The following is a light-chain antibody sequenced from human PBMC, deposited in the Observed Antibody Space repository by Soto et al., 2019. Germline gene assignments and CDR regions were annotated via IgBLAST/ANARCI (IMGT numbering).Light chain of an antibody. CDR1: SSDVGGYNS. CDR3: SSYAGSKNLV. CDR2: EVN. V-gene: IGLV2-8*01. J-gene: IGLJ2*01. Sequence: QAVLTQPPSASGSPGQSVTISCTGTSSDVGGYNSVSWYQQHPGKAPKLMIYEVNKRPSGVPDRFSASKSDSTAPLTVSGLQADDEAHYYCSSYAGSKNLVFGGGTKLTVL.